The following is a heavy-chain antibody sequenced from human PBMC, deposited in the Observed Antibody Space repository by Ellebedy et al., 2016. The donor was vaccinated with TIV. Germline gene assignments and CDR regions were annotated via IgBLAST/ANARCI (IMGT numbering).Heavy chain of an antibody. CDR1: GFTFSNNA. Sequence: GESLKISCTASGFTFSNNAMSWVRQAPGKGLEWLALISNDANNKYYADSVKGRFTISRDNSKNTLYLQMSSLRPEDTAVYFCAKVPVGFCSTPNCFYFDYWGQGTLLTVSS. J-gene: IGHJ4*02. V-gene: IGHV3-30*18. CDR3: AKVPVGFCSTPNCFYFDY. CDR2: ISNDANNK. D-gene: IGHD2-2*01.